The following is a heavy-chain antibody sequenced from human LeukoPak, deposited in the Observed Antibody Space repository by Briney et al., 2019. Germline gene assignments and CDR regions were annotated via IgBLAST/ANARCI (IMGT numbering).Heavy chain of an antibody. J-gene: IGHJ4*02. CDR1: GFTFSSYA. Sequence: GGSLRLSCSASGFTFSSYAIHGVRQAPGKGVEWVAVISYDGSNKYYADSVKGRFTISRDNSKITLYLQMNSLRAEDTAVYYCAKGSLGSWYYFDYWGQGTLVTVSS. CDR2: ISYDGSNK. V-gene: IGHV3-30*04. D-gene: IGHD6-13*01. CDR3: AKGSLGSWYYFDY.